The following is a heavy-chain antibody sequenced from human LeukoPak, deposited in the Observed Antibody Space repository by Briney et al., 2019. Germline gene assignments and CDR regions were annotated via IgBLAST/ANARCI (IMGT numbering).Heavy chain of an antibody. Sequence: GESLKISCKGSAYSFTNYCIGWVRPLPGKGLEWMGIICPGDSDTRYSPSFQGQVTISADKSISTAYLQWSSLKASDSAVYYCARRIPGTYLFDYWGQGALVTVSS. V-gene: IGHV5-51*01. CDR3: ARRIPGTYLFDY. J-gene: IGHJ4*02. CDR1: AYSFTNYC. D-gene: IGHD1-26*01. CDR2: ICPGDSDT.